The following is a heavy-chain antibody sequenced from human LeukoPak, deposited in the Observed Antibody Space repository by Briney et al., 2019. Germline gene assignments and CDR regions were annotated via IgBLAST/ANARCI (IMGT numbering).Heavy chain of an antibody. CDR3: ARGPCSSTSCYTPIDY. Sequence: SVKLSCKASVGTFSSYTISWVRQAPGQGLEWMGRIIPILGIANYAQKFQGRVTITADKSTSTAYMELSSLRSEDTAVYYCARGPCSSTSCYTPIDYWGQGTLVTVSS. V-gene: IGHV1-69*02. J-gene: IGHJ4*02. CDR2: IIPILGIA. D-gene: IGHD2-2*02. CDR1: VGTFSSYT.